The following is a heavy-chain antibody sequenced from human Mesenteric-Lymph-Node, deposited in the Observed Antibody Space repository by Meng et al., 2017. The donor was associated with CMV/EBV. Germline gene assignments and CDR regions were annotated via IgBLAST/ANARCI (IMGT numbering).Heavy chain of an antibody. V-gene: IGHV3-30*19. D-gene: IGHD1-14*01. J-gene: IGHJ4*02. Sequence: GGSLRLSCVASGFIFSSYDIHWVRQAPGKGLEWVAIISLDGNDKTYGDSVRGRFTISRDNFQNTLYLQMNNLRPEDTAVYYCASDGRITHYWGQGTLVTVSS. CDR3: ASDGRITHY. CDR2: ISLDGNDK. CDR1: GFIFSSYD.